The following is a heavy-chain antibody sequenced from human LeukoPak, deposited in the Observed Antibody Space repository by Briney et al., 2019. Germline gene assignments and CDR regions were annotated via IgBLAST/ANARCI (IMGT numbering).Heavy chain of an antibody. J-gene: IGHJ5*02. CDR1: GGSISSSSYY. D-gene: IGHD2-15*01. CDR3: ARVGCSGGSCLWVASWFDP. Sequence: SETLSLTCTVSGGSISSSSYYWGWIRQPPGKGLEWIGSIYYSGSTYYNPSLKSRVTISVDTSKNQFSLKLSSVTAADTAVYYCARVGCSGGSCLWVASWFDPWGQGTLVTVSS. CDR2: IYYSGST. V-gene: IGHV4-39*01.